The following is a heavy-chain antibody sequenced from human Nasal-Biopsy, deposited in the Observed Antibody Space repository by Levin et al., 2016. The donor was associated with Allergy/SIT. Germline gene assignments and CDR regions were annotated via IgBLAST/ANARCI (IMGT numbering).Heavy chain of an antibody. V-gene: IGHV3-53*01. CDR1: GFTVSTSF. CDR3: AREGVVVAQRYYFDY. Sequence: GESLKISCAASGFTVSTSFMSWVRQAPGKGLEWVSIIHSDGVTVYAGSVKGRFTISRDNSKNTLYLQMNSLREEDTAVYFCAREGVVVAQRYYFDYWGQGTLVTVSS. J-gene: IGHJ4*02. CDR2: IHSDGVT. D-gene: IGHD2-15*01.